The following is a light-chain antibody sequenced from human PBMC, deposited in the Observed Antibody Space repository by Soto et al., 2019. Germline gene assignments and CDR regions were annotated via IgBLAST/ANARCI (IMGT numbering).Light chain of an antibody. Sequence: IHLTQPPSSLSASMGHRVTITCRASQGIINYLAWYQQKQGKAPKLLIYGASTLQGGVPSRFSGSGYGTDFTLTVSSLQTEDLATYYCQQLFMYPPTFGPGTKVDIK. CDR2: GAS. J-gene: IGKJ3*01. CDR1: QGIINY. V-gene: IGKV1-9*01. CDR3: QQLFMYPPT.